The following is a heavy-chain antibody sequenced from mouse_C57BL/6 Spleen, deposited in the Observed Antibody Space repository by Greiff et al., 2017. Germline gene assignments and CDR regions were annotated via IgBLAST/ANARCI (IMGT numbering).Heavy chain of an antibody. CDR2: IDPSDSET. D-gene: IGHD1-1*01. J-gene: IGHJ2*01. CDR3: ARTLNYYGSRVFDY. V-gene: IGHV1-52*01. Sequence: QVQLQQPGAELVRPGSSVKPSCKASGYTFTSYWMHWVKQRPIQGLEWIGNIDPSDSETHYNQKFKDKATLTVDKSSSTAYMQLSSLTSEDSAVYYCARTLNYYGSRVFDYWGQGTTLTVSS. CDR1: GYTFTSYW.